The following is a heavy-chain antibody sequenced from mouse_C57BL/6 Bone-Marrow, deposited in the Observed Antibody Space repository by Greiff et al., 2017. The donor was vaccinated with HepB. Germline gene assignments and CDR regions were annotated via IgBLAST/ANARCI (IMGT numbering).Heavy chain of an antibody. Sequence: QVQLQQSGAELARPGASVKLSCKASGYTFTSYGISWVKQRTGQGLEWIGEIYPRSGNTYYNEKFKGKATLTADKSSSTAYMELRSLTSEDSEVYFCASDYYGSIPFAYWGQGTLVTVSA. CDR1: GYTFTSYG. CDR3: ASDYYGSIPFAY. CDR2: IYPRSGNT. D-gene: IGHD1-1*01. V-gene: IGHV1-81*01. J-gene: IGHJ3*01.